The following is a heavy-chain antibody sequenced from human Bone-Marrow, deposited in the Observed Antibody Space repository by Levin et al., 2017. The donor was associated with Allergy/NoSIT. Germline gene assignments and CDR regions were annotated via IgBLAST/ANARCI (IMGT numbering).Heavy chain of an antibody. CDR2: IHPNSGAT. CDR3: AKSTGFPNSKHDD. CDR1: GYTFTGYH. Sequence: NPGGSLRLSCKASGYTFTGYHMHWIRQAPGQGLEWMGWIHPNSGATNYAQRFQDRVTMTRDTSITTVYMEVRSLRSDDTAVYYCAKSTGFPNSKHDDWGQGTLVTVSS. D-gene: IGHD1-1*01. V-gene: IGHV1-2*02. J-gene: IGHJ4*02.